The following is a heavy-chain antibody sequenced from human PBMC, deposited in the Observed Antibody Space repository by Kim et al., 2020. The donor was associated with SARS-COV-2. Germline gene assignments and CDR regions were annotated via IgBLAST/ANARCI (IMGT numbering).Heavy chain of an antibody. J-gene: IGHJ4*02. Sequence: AAYVKGRFTIPRDNSMNTLYLQMNSLRAEDTAVYCCARDTYGDYRPPFDYWGQGTLVTVSS. V-gene: IGHV3-30*01. D-gene: IGHD4-17*01. CDR3: ARDTYGDYRPPFDY.